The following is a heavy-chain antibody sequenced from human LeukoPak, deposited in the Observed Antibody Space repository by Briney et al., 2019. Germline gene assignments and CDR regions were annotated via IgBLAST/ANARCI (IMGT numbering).Heavy chain of an antibody. Sequence: SETLSLTCTVSGGSISSGGYYWSWIRQPPGKGLEWIGYIYHSGSTYYNPSLKSRVTISVDRSKNQFSLKLSSVTAADTAVYYCARSSGWFPPVGYWGQGTPVTVSS. J-gene: IGHJ4*02. CDR3: ARSSGWFPPVGY. V-gene: IGHV4-30-2*01. D-gene: IGHD6-19*01. CDR2: IYHSGST. CDR1: GGSISSGGYY.